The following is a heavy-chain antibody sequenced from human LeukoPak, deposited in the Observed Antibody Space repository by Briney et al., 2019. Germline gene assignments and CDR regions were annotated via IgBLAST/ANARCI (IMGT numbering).Heavy chain of an antibody. D-gene: IGHD3-10*01. CDR1: GYTFTSYY. V-gene: IGHV1-46*01. CDR2: INPSGGST. J-gene: IGHJ5*02. CDR3: ARTERYYGSQNWFDP. Sequence: ASVKVSCKASGYTFTSYYMHWLRQAPGQGLEWMGIINPSGGSTSYTQKFQGRVTMTRDTSTSTVYMVLSSLRSEDTAVYYCARTERYYGSQNWFDPWGQGTLVTVSS.